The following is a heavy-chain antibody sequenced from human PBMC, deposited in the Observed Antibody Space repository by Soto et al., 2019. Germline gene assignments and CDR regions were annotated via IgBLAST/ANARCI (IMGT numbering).Heavy chain of an antibody. V-gene: IGHV3-66*01. D-gene: IGHD1-1*01. J-gene: IGHJ4*02. Sequence: EVQLVESGGGLVQPGGSLRLSCAASGFTVSNNYMRWVRQAPGKGLEWVSLIYSGGATYYADSVKGRFTISRDNSKNTLYRQMNSRSAEDTAVYYCARDGTYNWVGGQGSLVTVSS. CDR3: ARDGTYNWV. CDR1: GFTVSNNY. CDR2: IYSGGAT.